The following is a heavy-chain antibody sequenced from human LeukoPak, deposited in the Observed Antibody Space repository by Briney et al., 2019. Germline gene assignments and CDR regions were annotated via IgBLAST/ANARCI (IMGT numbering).Heavy chain of an antibody. D-gene: IGHD3-9*01. CDR1: GFSFNSYD. CDR3: AKGTDILTAQDAFDI. V-gene: IGHV3-23*01. J-gene: IGHJ3*02. Sequence: GGSLRLSCAASGFSFNSYDMNWVRQAPGKGLEWVSAISGSSSSTYHADSVKGRFTISRDNSKNTLYLQMNSLRAEDTALYYCAKGTDILTAQDAFDIWGQGTMVTVSS. CDR2: ISGSSSST.